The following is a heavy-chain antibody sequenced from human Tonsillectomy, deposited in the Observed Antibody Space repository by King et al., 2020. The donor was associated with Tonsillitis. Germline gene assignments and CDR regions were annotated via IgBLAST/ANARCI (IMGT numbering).Heavy chain of an antibody. CDR2: ISYDGSNK. CDR1: GFTFSSYG. J-gene: IGHJ4*02. CDR3: AKDQFPMSSGGNFDY. V-gene: IGHV3-30*18. Sequence: QGQLVQSGGGVVQPGRSLRLSCAASGFTFSSYGMHWVRQAPGKGLEWVAVISYDGSNKYNADSVKGRFTVSRDNSKNTLYLQMNSLRAEDTAVYYCAKDQFPMSSGGNFDYWGQGPLVTVSS. D-gene: IGHD2-15*01.